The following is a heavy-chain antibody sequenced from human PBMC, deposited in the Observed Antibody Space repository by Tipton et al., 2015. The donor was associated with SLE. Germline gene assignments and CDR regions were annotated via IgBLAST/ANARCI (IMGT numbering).Heavy chain of an antibody. J-gene: IGHJ6*03. V-gene: IGHV4-39*07. CDR1: GGSISSSSYY. CDR2: INHSGST. CDR3: ASGDYYMDV. Sequence: TLSLTCTVSGGSISSSSYYWGWIRQPPGKGLEWIGEINHSGSTNYNPSLKSRVTISVDTSKNQFSLKLSSVTAADTAVYYCASGDYYMDVWGKGTTVTVSS. D-gene: IGHD3-10*01.